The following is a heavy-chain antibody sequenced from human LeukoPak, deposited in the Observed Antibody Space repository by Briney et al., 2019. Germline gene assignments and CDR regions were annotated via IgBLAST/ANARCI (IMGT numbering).Heavy chain of an antibody. D-gene: IGHD5-18*01. V-gene: IGHV3-23*01. Sequence: GGSLRLSCAASKFTFSIYAMTWVRQAPGMGLEWVSSITGSGANTYYGDPVKGRFTISRDNSKNTQHLQMNTLRAEDTAVYYCARHRPRGFTYGLDAFDIWGQGTMVTVSS. CDR2: ITGSGANT. CDR3: ARHRPRGFTYGLDAFDI. CDR1: KFTFSIYA. J-gene: IGHJ3*02.